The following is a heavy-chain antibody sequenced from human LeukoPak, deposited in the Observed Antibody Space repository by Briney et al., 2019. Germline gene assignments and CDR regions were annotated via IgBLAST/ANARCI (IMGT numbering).Heavy chain of an antibody. Sequence: SETLSLTCTVSGDSISSNTYYWAWVRQPPGKGLEWIGSVYHSGRTYYDPSLKSRVTVSVDTSRNQFSLRLSSVTAADTAVYYCARLITGNYGNYFDYWGQGTLVTVSP. CDR3: ARLITGNYGNYFDY. CDR1: GDSISSNTYY. J-gene: IGHJ4*02. CDR2: VYHSGRT. D-gene: IGHD1-20*01. V-gene: IGHV4-39*01.